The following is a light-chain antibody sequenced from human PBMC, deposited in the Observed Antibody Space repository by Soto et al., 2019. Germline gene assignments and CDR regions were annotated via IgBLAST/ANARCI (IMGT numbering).Light chain of an antibody. J-gene: IGKJ1*01. CDR1: QSISIW. V-gene: IGKV1-5*03. CDR3: QQYNNYSWT. CDR2: KTS. Sequence: DIHMTQSPSTLSASVGDRVTITCRASQSISIWLAWYQQKPGKDPNLLIYKTSSLESGVPSRFSGSGSGTEFTLTISSLQPDDFATYYCQQYNNYSWTFGQGTKVEIK.